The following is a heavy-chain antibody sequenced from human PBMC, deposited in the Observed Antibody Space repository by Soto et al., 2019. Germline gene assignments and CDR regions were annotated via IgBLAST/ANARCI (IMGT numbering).Heavy chain of an antibody. CDR1: EFTFSSYA. CDR3: ARTFDTITYYFDY. CDR2: ISINGNSL. Sequence: GGSLRVSCAASEFTFSSYAMHWIRQSPGKGLEWVAVISINGNSLHYAASVKDRFTISRDNSKNTLYLQRNNLRPEDTAVYYCARTFDTITYYFDYWGQGTLVTVSS. V-gene: IGHV3-30-3*01. J-gene: IGHJ4*02. D-gene: IGHD3-9*01.